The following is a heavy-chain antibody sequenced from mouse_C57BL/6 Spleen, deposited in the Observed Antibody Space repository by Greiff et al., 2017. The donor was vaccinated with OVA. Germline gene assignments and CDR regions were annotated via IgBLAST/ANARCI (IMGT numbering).Heavy chain of an antibody. D-gene: IGHD1-1*01. CDR1: GYTFTSYG. CDR2: IYPRSGNT. J-gene: IGHJ1*03. V-gene: IGHV1-81*01. Sequence: VQLQQSGAELARPGASVKLSCKASGYTFTSYGISWVKQRTGQGLEWIGEIYPRSGNTYYNEKFKGKATLTADKSSSTAYMELRSLTSEDSAVYFCERKDSGYDGSSPYWYFDVWGTGTTVTVSS. CDR3: ERKDSGYDGSSPYWYFDV.